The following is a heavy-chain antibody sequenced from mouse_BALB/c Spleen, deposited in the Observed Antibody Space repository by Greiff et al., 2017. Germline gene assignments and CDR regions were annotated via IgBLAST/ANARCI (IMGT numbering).Heavy chain of an antibody. D-gene: IGHD2-9*01. V-gene: IGHV5-6-4*01. CDR1: GFTFSIYT. CDR2: ISSGGSYT. Sequence: EVMLVESGGGLVKPGGSLKLSCAASGFTFSIYTMSWVRQTPEKRLEWVATISSGGSYTYYPDSVKGRFTISRDNAKNTLYLQMSSLKFEDTAMYYCTREAYYGNDGGFAYWGQGTLVTVSA. CDR3: TREAYYGNDGGFAY. J-gene: IGHJ3*01.